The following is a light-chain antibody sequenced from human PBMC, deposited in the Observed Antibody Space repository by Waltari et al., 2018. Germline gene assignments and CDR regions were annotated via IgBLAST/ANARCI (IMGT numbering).Light chain of an antibody. V-gene: IGLV4-69*01. CDR1: SGHSSNI. J-gene: IGLJ3*02. Sequence: QLVLTQSPSASASLGASVKLTCTLSSGHSSNIIAWHQQQPERGPRYLMKVNSDGSQSKGDEIPDRFAGSISGAERYLTISSLQSDDAADYYCQTGGHGTWVFGGGTKLTVL. CDR3: QTGGHGTWV. CDR2: VNSDGSQ.